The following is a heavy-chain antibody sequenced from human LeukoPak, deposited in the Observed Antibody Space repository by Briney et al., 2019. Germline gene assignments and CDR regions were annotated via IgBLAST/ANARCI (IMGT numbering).Heavy chain of an antibody. V-gene: IGHV3-7*01. J-gene: IGHJ5*02. Sequence: GGSLRLSCAASGFTFSTYWMTWVRQAPGKGLEWVANINQGGSETYYVDSVKGRFTISRDNSKNTLYLQMNSLRAEDTGVYYCARGGDYAYWFDPWGQGTLVTVSS. CDR2: INQGGSET. CDR1: GFTFSTYW. D-gene: IGHD4-17*01. CDR3: ARGGDYAYWFDP.